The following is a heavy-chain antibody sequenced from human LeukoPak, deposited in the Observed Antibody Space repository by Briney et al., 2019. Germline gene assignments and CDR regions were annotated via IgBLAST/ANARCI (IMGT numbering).Heavy chain of an antibody. CDR1: GFTFDDYA. V-gene: IGHV3-9*01. CDR2: ISWNSGSI. J-gene: IGHJ4*02. Sequence: GGSLRLSCAASGFTFDDYAMHWVRQAPGKGLEWVSGISWNSGSIGYADSVKGRFTISRDNAKNSLYLQMNSLRAEDTALYYCAKELGYCSGGSCYGGGVFDYWGQGTLVTVSS. D-gene: IGHD2-15*01. CDR3: AKELGYCSGGSCYGGGVFDY.